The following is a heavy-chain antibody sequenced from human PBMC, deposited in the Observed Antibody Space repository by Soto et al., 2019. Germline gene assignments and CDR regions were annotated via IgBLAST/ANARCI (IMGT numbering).Heavy chain of an antibody. J-gene: IGHJ4*02. Sequence: PGGSLRLSCAASGFTFSSYGMHWVRQAPGKGLEWVAVISYDGSNKYYADSVKGRFTISRDNSKNTLYLQMNSLRAEDTAVYYCANSHVDTAMVTLDYWGQGTLVTVSS. D-gene: IGHD5-18*01. CDR3: ANSHVDTAMVTLDY. CDR1: GFTFSSYG. CDR2: ISYDGSNK. V-gene: IGHV3-30*18.